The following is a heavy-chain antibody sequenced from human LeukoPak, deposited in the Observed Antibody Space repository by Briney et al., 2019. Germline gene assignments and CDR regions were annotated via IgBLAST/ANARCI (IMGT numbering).Heavy chain of an antibody. V-gene: IGHV5-51*01. CDR2: IYPGDSDT. CDR1: GYSFTSYW. J-gene: IGHJ4*02. D-gene: IGHD3-3*01. CDR3: ASSIRYYDFWSGYYTSYYFDY. Sequence: GESLKISCKGSGYSFTSYWIGWVRQMPGKDLEWMGIIYPGDSDTRYSPSFQGQVTISADKSISTAYLQWSSLKASDTAMYYCASSIRYYDFWSGYYTSYYFDYWGQGTLVTVSS.